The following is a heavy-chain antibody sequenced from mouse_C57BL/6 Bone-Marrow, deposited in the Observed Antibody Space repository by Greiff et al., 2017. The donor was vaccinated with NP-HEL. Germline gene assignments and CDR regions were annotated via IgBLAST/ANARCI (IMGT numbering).Heavy chain of an antibody. Sequence: VQLQQSGAELVRPGASVKLSCTASGFHIKDDYMHWVKQRPEQGLEWIGWIDPENGDTEYASKFQGKATITADTSSNTAYLQLSSLTSEDTAVYYCTTWGTTVVDWYFDVWGTGTTVTVSS. CDR3: TTWGTTVVDWYFDV. V-gene: IGHV14-4*01. CDR2: IDPENGDT. D-gene: IGHD1-1*01. J-gene: IGHJ1*03. CDR1: GFHIKDDY.